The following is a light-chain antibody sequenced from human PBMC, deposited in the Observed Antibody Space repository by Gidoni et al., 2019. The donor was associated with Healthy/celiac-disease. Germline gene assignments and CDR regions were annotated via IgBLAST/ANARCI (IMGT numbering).Light chain of an antibody. J-gene: IGKJ5*01. Sequence: IVMQQSPATPSVSPGERATLSCRDSQSVSSHLAWYQQKPGQAPRLLIYGASTSAPSIPARISGSGSGTEFTLTISSLQYEDFAVYYCQQYNNWLPITFGQGTRLEIK. CDR2: GAS. CDR1: QSVSSH. V-gene: IGKV3-15*01. CDR3: QQYNNWLPIT.